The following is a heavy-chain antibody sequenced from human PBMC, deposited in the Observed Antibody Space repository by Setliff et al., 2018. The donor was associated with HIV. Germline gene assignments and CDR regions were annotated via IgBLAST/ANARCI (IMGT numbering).Heavy chain of an antibody. Sequence: SETLSLTCSVSGGSLISGGYYWSWIRQHPGKGLEWIGYVYYTGKTYYNPSLESRVIVSLDTSKNQFSLKLSSVTAADTAVYYCTRRDVTTGMDSWGPGILVTVS. CDR2: VYYTGKT. D-gene: IGHD4-17*01. J-gene: IGHJ4*02. CDR3: TRRDVTTGMDS. V-gene: IGHV4-31*03. CDR1: GGSLISGGYY.